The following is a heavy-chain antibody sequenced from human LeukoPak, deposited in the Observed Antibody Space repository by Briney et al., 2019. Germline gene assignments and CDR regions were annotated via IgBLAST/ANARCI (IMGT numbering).Heavy chain of an antibody. D-gene: IGHD6-19*01. CDR1: GFTFSGYY. Sequence: SGGSLRLSCAASGFTFSGYYMSGIRQAPGKGLEWVSYISSSSYTNYADSVKGRFTISRDNAKNSLYLQMNSLRAEDTAVFYCARRAKEYSSGWYPNFDYWGQGTLVTVSS. J-gene: IGHJ4*02. V-gene: IGHV3-11*03. CDR3: ARRAKEYSSGWYPNFDY. CDR2: ISSSSYT.